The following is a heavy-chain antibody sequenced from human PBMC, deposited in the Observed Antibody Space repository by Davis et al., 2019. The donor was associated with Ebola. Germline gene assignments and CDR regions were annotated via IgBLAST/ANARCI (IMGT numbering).Heavy chain of an antibody. V-gene: IGHV3-21*01. CDR3: ATRYSNGWYTYYYYYMDV. D-gene: IGHD6-19*01. J-gene: IGHJ6*03. Sequence: PGGSLRLSCAASGFTFSSYAMSWVRQAPGKGLEWVSSISSSSSYIYYADSVKGRFTISRDNSKNTLYLQMNSLRAEDTAVYYCATRYSNGWYTYYYYYMDVWGKGTTVTVSS. CDR1: GFTFSSYA. CDR2: ISSSSSYI.